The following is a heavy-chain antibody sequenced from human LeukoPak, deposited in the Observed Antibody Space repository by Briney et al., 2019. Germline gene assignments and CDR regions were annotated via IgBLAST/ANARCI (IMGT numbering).Heavy chain of an antibody. CDR3: TRWQGRFDYGGATDFDY. Sequence: GGSLRLSCTASGFTFGDYAMSWFRQAPGKGLEWVGFIRSKAYGGTTEYAASVKGRFTISRDDSKSIAYLQMNSLKTEDTAVYYCTRWQGRFDYGGATDFDYWGQGTLVTVSS. D-gene: IGHD4-23*01. CDR1: GFTFGDYA. V-gene: IGHV3-49*03. CDR2: IRSKAYGGTT. J-gene: IGHJ4*02.